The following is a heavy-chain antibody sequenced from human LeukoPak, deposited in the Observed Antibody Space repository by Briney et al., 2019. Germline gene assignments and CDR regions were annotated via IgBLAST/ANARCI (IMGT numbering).Heavy chain of an antibody. Sequence: SETLSLTCTVSGGSISSYYWSWIRQPPGKGLEWIGYIYYSGSTNYNPSLKSRVTISVDTSKNQFSLKLSSVTAADTAVYYCARLGVHSYYFDYWGQGTLVTVSS. CDR1: GGSISSYY. J-gene: IGHJ4*02. D-gene: IGHD3-3*01. CDR2: IYYSGST. CDR3: ARLGVHSYYFDY. V-gene: IGHV4-59*08.